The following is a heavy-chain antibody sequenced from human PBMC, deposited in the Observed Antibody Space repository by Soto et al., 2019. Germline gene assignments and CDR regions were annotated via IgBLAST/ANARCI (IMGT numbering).Heavy chain of an antibody. CDR2: ISTYNGNR. CDR1: GYTFTSCA. CDR3: ARSAELTTFDY. J-gene: IGHJ4*02. Sequence: ASVKVSCKASGYTFTSCAMHWVRQAPGQRLEWMGWISTYNGNRNYAQKLQGRVTMTTDTSTSTAYMELRSLRSDDTAVYYCARSAELTTFDYWGQGTLVTVSS. D-gene: IGHD1-1*01. V-gene: IGHV1-18*01.